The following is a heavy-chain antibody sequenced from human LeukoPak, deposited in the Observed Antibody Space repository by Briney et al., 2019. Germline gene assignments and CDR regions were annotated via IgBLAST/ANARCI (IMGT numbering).Heavy chain of an antibody. D-gene: IGHD1-26*01. CDR3: AKTSGSYADY. J-gene: IGHJ4*02. CDR1: GDSLSSNSAA. V-gene: IGHV6-1*01. CDR2: TYYRSKWYN. Sequence: SQTLSLTCAVSGDSLSSNSAAWHWIRQSPSRGLEWLGRTYYRSKWYNDYAVSVKSRITINPDTSKNQFSLQLNSLTPEDTAVYYCAKTSGSYADYWGQGTLVTVSS.